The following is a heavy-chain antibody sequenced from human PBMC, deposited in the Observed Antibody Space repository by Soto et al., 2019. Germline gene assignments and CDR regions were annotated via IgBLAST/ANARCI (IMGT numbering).Heavy chain of an antibody. CDR1: GFSLSTSGVG. CDR2: IYWNDDK. Sequence: QITLKESGPTLVKPTQPLTLTCTFSGFSLSTSGVGVGWIRQPPGKALEWLALIYWNDDKRYSPYLKSSLTFTKDTSKNPVVLTMTNMDPVDTTTYYCAHRLKRRYFDPSNWFDPWGQGTLVTVSS. J-gene: IGHJ5*02. D-gene: IGHD3-9*01. CDR3: AHRLKRRYFDPSNWFDP. V-gene: IGHV2-5*01.